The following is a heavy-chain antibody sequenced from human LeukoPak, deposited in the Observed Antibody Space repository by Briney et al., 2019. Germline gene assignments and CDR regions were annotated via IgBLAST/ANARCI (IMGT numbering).Heavy chain of an antibody. Sequence: SETLSLTCAVSGYSISSGYYWGWIRQPPGKGLEWIGSIYHSGSTYYNPSLKSRVTISVDTSKNQFSLKLSSVTAADTAVYYCARDLVGAPKNYYYYGLDVWGQGTTVTVSS. CDR3: ARDLVGAPKNYYYYGLDV. CDR1: GYSISSGYY. D-gene: IGHD1-26*01. CDR2: IYHSGST. J-gene: IGHJ6*02. V-gene: IGHV4-38-2*02.